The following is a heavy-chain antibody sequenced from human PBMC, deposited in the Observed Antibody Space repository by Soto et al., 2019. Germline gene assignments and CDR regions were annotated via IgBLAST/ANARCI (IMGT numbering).Heavy chain of an antibody. CDR3: ARDKDRAQLGRNYYYIMDV. V-gene: IGHV1-69*12. CDR1: GGTFSTSA. CDR2: IMPIFRTA. Sequence: QVEVVQSGAEVKKPGSSVKVSCKTSGGTFSTSAISWVRQAPGQGLEWMGGIMPIFRTADYAQKFQGRVTITADESASTAYLELRSLTSEDTDVYYCARDKDRAQLGRNYYYIMDVWGQGNTVTVTS. D-gene: IGHD3-3*02. J-gene: IGHJ6*02.